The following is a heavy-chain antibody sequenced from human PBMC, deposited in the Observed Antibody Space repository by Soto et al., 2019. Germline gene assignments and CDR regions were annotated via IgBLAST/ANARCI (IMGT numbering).Heavy chain of an antibody. CDR1: GGSISSGAYY. J-gene: IGHJ4*02. Sequence: QVQLQESGPGLVKPSQTLSLTCTVSGGSISSGAYYWSWIRQPPGKGLEWIGYIYYSGSTYYKPSLKSRVTISVDTSTNPFSLKLSSVTAADTAVYYCASNIYEYTFYDYWGQGTLVTVSS. CDR2: IYYSGST. D-gene: IGHD3-16*01. CDR3: ASNIYEYTFYDY. V-gene: IGHV4-30-4*01.